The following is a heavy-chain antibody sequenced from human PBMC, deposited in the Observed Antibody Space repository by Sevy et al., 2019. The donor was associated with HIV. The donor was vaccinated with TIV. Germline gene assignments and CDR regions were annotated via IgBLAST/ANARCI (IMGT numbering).Heavy chain of an antibody. J-gene: IGHJ6*02. D-gene: IGHD1-26*01. CDR3: ARQAYSGSYPHWYYGMDV. CDR1: GYSFTSYW. Sequence: GESLKISCKGSGYSFTSYWISWVRQMPGKGLEWMGRIDPSDSYTNYSPSFQGHVTISADKSISTAYLQWSSLKASDTAMYYCARQAYSGSYPHWYYGMDVWGQGTTVTVSS. CDR2: IDPSDSYT. V-gene: IGHV5-10-1*01.